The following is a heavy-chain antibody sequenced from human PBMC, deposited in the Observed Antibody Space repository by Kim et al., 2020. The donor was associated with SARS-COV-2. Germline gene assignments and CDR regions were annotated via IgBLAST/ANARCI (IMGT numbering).Heavy chain of an antibody. CDR3: ARRSPLYYFDY. CDR1: GDSVSGNSVT. D-gene: IGHD3-10*01. J-gene: IGHJ4*02. CDR2: TYYRSKWYN. Sequence: SQTLSLTCAISGDSVSGNSVTWDWIRQSPSSGLEWLGRTYYRSKWYNDYAVSVKSRITLNADTSKNQFSLQLNSVTPEDTAVYYCARRSPLYYFDYWGLGTLVTVSS. V-gene: IGHV6-1*01.